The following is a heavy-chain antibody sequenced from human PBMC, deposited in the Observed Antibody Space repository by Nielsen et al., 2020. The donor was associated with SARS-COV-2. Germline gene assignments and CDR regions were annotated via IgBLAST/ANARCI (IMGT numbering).Heavy chain of an antibody. D-gene: IGHD6-19*01. CDR1: GFTFSDYY. V-gene: IGHV3-11*05. CDR3: ARGVAGLYFDY. Sequence: GESLKISCAASGFTFSDYYMSWIRQAPGKGLEWVSYISSSSSYTNYADSVKGRFTISRDNAKNSLYLQMNSLRAEDTAVYYCARGVAGLYFDYWGQGTLVTVSS. CDR2: ISSSSSYT. J-gene: IGHJ4*02.